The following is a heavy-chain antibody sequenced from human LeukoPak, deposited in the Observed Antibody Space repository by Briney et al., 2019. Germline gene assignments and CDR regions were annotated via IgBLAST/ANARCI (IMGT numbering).Heavy chain of an antibody. CDR2: IRYDGSNK. Sequence: GGSLRLSCAASGFTFSSYGMHWVRQALGKGLEWVAFIRYDGSNKYYADSVKGRFTISRDNSKNTLYLQMNSLRAEDTAVYYCAKQATPSSSWYRLGWFDPWGQGTLVTVSS. CDR3: AKQATPSSSWYRLGWFDP. CDR1: GFTFSSYG. J-gene: IGHJ5*02. D-gene: IGHD6-13*01. V-gene: IGHV3-30*02.